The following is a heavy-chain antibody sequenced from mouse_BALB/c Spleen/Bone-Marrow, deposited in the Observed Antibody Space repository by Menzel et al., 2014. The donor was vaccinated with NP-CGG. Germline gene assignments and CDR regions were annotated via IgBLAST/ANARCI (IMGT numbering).Heavy chain of an antibody. Sequence: QVQLQQSAADLAKPGASMKMSCKASGYTFTSYWMHWVKQRPGQGLEWIGNINPSTGYTEYNQTFRDRATLTADKSSSTAYMQLSSLTAEDSAVYYGTRDNYEAMDYWGQGTSVTVSS. CDR3: TRDNYEAMDY. CDR2: INPSTGYT. J-gene: IGHJ4*01. D-gene: IGHD1-3*01. V-gene: IGHV1-7*01. CDR1: GYTFTSYW.